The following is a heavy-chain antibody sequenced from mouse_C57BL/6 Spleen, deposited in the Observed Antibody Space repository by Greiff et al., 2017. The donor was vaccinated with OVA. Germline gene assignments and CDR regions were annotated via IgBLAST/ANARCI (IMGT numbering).Heavy chain of an antibody. CDR1: GLTFSNYW. J-gene: IGHJ2*01. Sequence: EVKLLESGGGLVQPGGSRLLSCVVSGLTFSNYWMNWVRQSPKKGLEWVALIRLKSDNYATHYAESVKGRFTISRDDSKSSVYLQMNNLRAEDTGNYYCMDYYKDFDYWGQGTTLTVSS. CDR2: IRLKSDNYAT. D-gene: IGHD2-12*01. V-gene: IGHV6-3*01. CDR3: MDYYKDFDY.